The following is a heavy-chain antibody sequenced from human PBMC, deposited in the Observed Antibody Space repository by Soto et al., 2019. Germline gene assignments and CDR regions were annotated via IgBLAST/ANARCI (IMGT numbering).Heavy chain of an antibody. J-gene: IGHJ5*02. CDR2: IYHSGST. CDR1: GGSISSSNW. Sequence: SETLSLTCAVSGGSISSSNWWSWVRQPPGKGLEWIGEIYHSGSTNYNPSLKSRVTISVDKSKNQFSLKLSSVTAADTAVYYCQKPFTVRGVIITSGWFDPWGQGTLVTVYS. D-gene: IGHD3-10*01. V-gene: IGHV4-4*02. CDR3: QKPFTVRGVIITSGWFDP.